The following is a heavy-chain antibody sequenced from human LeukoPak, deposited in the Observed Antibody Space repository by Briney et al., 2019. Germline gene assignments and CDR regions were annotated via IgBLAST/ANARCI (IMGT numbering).Heavy chain of an antibody. CDR3: ARGLGFSDYDAFDI. CDR2: MNPNSGNT. CDR1: GYTFTSYD. Sequence: ASVKVSCKASGYTFTSYDINRVRQATGQGLEWMGWMNPNSGNTGYAQKFQGRGTMTRNTSISTAYMELSSLRSEDTVVYYCARGLGFSDYDAFDIWGQGTMVTVSS. J-gene: IGHJ3*02. V-gene: IGHV1-8*01. D-gene: IGHD4-17*01.